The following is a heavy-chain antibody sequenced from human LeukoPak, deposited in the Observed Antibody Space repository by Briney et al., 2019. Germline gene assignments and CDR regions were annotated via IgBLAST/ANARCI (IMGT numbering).Heavy chain of an antibody. J-gene: IGHJ6*02. CDR1: GFTINTYA. CDR3: ARDRLADYYYYGMDV. Sequence: RESLRLSCAASGFTINTYAMYWVRQAPGKGLEWVTVISYDGRDDFYADSVKGRFTISKDTVENRVYLQMNNLRIDDTAIYYCARDRLADYYYYGMDVWGQGTTVTVSS. V-gene: IGHV3-30*04. CDR2: ISYDGRDD. D-gene: IGHD6-6*01.